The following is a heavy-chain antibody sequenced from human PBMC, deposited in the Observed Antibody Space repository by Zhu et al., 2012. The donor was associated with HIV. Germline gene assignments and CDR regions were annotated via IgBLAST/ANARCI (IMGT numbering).Heavy chain of an antibody. CDR3: ARGGGVVVAATSGGYYYGMDV. V-gene: IGHV3-20*04. Sequence: EVQLVESGGGVVRPGGSLRLSCAASGFTFDDYGMSWVRQAPGKGLEWVSGINWNGGSTGYADSVKGRFTISRDNAKNSLYLQMNSLRAEDTALYYCARGGGVVVAATSGGYYYGMDVWGQGTTVTGLL. D-gene: IGHD2-15*01. CDR2: INWNGGST. CDR1: GFTFDDYG. J-gene: IGHJ6*02.